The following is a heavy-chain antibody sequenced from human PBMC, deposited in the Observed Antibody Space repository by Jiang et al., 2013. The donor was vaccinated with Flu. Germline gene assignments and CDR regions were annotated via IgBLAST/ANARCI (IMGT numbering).Heavy chain of an antibody. Sequence: ETLSLTCTVSGGSISSSSYYWGWIRQPPGKGLEWIGSIYYSGSTYYNPSLKSRVTISVDTSKNQFSLKLSSVTAADTAVYYCARPPPPLYCSGGSCYSGDAFDIWGQGTMVTVSS. CDR1: GGSISSSSYY. CDR3: ARPPPPLYCSGGSCYSGDAFDI. V-gene: IGHV4-39*01. CDR2: IYYSGST. D-gene: IGHD2-15*01. J-gene: IGHJ3*02.